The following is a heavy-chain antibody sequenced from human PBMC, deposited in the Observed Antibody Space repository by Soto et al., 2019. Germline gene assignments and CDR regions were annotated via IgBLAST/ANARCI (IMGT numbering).Heavy chain of an antibody. CDR2: INPSGGST. Sequence: QVQLVQSGAEVKKPGASVKASCKASGYTFTSYYMHWVRQAPGQGLEWMGIINPSGGSTSYAQKFKGRVTMTRDTSTSTVYMELSSLRSEDTAVYYCARAVREWLVRGGYYFDYWGQGTLVTVSS. D-gene: IGHD6-19*01. V-gene: IGHV1-46*01. J-gene: IGHJ4*02. CDR1: GYTFTSYY. CDR3: ARAVREWLVRGGYYFDY.